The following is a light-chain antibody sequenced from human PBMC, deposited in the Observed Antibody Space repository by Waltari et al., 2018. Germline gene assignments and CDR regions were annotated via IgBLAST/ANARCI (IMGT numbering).Light chain of an antibody. CDR3: MQALQPPWT. CDR2: LGS. Sequence: DIVVTQSPLSLPVTPGEPASIPCSSTQSLLQSNGYNYLDWYLQKPGQAPQLLMYLGSNRASGVPDRFSGSGSGTNFTKISRVEAEDVGVYYSMQALQPPWTFGQGTKVEI. V-gene: IGKV2-28*01. J-gene: IGKJ1*01. CDR1: QSLLQSNGYNY.